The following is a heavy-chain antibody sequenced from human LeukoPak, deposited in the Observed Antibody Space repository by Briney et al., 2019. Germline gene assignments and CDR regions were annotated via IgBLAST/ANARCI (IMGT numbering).Heavy chain of an antibody. J-gene: IGHJ4*02. CDR3: ARVSGDSKIDY. Sequence: SETLSLTCTVSSGSISSYYWSWIRQPPGKGLEWIGYIYYSGSTNYNPSLKSRVTISLDTSKNQFSLKLSSVTAADTAVYYCARVSGDSKIDYWGQGTLVTVSS. D-gene: IGHD4-17*01. CDR1: SGSISSYY. V-gene: IGHV4-59*01. CDR2: IYYSGST.